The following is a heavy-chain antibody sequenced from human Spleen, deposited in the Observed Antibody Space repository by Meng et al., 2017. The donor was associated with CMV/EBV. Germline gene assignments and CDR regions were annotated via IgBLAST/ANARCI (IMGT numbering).Heavy chain of an antibody. CDR1: GFTFSSYW. J-gene: IGHJ6*02. CDR3: ARDTYDFWSGYTTYYYYGMDV. Sequence: GGSLRLSCAASGFTFSSYWMHWVRQAPGKGLVWVSRINSDGSSTSYADSVKGRFTISRDNAKNTLYLQMNSLRAEDTAVYYCARDTYDFWSGYTTYYYYGMDVWGQGTTVTVSS. D-gene: IGHD3-3*01. CDR2: INSDGSST. V-gene: IGHV3-74*01.